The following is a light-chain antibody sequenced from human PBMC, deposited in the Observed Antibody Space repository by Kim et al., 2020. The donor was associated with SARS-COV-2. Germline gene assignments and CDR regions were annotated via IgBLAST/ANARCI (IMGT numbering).Light chain of an antibody. J-gene: IGKJ3*01. V-gene: IGKV1-12*02. CDR3: QQANSCLFT. CDR2: AAS. Sequence: DIQMTQSPSTLSAPVGDRVTITCRATQSISSWLAWYQQKPGKAPKLLIYAASSLQSGVPSRFSGSGSGTDFTPTISSLQPEDFAAYYCQQANSCLFTFGPGTKVDIK. CDR1: QSISSW.